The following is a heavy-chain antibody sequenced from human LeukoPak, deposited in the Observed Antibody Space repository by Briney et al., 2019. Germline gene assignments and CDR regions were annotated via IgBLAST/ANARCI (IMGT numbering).Heavy chain of an antibody. CDR2: ATYDRDDK. D-gene: IGHD3-22*01. CDR3: ARDDTDISGYPDAFDV. CDR1: GFTFSSQT. J-gene: IGHJ3*01. Sequence: TWGSLRLSCSASGFTFSSQTMHWVRRAPGKGLEGLAGATYDRDDKYYADSVKGRFTISRDNSKGTVYLQMNSLRPEDTAVYFCARDDTDISGYPDAFDVWGQGEMVTVSS. V-gene: IGHV3-30*04.